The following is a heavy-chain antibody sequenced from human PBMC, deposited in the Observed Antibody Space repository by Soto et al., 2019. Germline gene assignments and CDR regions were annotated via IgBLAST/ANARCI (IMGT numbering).Heavy chain of an antibody. Sequence: QVQLVQSGAEVKKPGASVKVSCKASGYTFNSYDINWVRQATGQGLEWMGWMNPNSGNTGYAQKFPGRVTMTRNTSISTAYMELSSLRSEDTAVYYCARGRYCSGGSCYSFGNWFDPWGQGTLVTVSS. J-gene: IGHJ5*02. CDR3: ARGRYCSGGSCYSFGNWFDP. D-gene: IGHD2-15*01. CDR2: MNPNSGNT. CDR1: GYTFNSYD. V-gene: IGHV1-8*01.